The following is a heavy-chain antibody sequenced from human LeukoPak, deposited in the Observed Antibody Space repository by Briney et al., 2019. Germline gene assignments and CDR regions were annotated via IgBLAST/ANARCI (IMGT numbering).Heavy chain of an antibody. CDR1: GFAFSSYS. V-gene: IGHV3-21*04. Sequence: KPGGSLRLSCAASGFAFSSYSMNWVRQAPGKGLEWVSSISSSSSYIYYADSVKGRFIISRDNSKNTLYLQMNSLRAEDTAVYYCATSTLILRLIFDYWGQGTLVTVSS. CDR2: ISSSSSYI. D-gene: IGHD4-17*01. J-gene: IGHJ4*02. CDR3: ATSTLILRLIFDY.